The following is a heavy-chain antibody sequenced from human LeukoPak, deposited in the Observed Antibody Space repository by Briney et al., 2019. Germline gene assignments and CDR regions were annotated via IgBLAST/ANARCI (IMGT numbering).Heavy chain of an antibody. J-gene: IGHJ4*02. V-gene: IGHV4-39*07. Sequence: ASETLSLTCTVSGGSISSSSYYWGWIRQPPGKGLEWIGSIYYSGSTYYNPSLKSRVTISVDTSKNQFSLKLSSVTAADTAVYHCARGSPSLEYSYDYWGQGTLVTVSS. D-gene: IGHD5-18*01. CDR2: IYYSGST. CDR1: GGSISSSSYY. CDR3: ARGSPSLEYSYDY.